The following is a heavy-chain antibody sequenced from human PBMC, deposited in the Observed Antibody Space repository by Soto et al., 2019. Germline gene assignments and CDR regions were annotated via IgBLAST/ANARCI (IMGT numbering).Heavy chain of an antibody. CDR2: ISAYNGNT. D-gene: IGHD6-13*01. Sequence: QVQLVQSGAEVKKPGASVKVSCKASGYTFTSYGISWVRQAPGQGLEWMGWISAYNGNTNYAQKLQGRVTMTTDTATSTAYMELRSLRSDDTAVYYCARDRVVGEQQLDIHYYYYGMDVWGQGTTVTVSS. CDR3: ARDRVVGEQQLDIHYYYYGMDV. J-gene: IGHJ6*02. CDR1: GYTFTSYG. V-gene: IGHV1-18*04.